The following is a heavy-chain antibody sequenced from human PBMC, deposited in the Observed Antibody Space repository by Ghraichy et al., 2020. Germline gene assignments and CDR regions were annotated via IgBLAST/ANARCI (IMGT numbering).Heavy chain of an antibody. CDR3: ARDLTDDYSFDY. CDR2: IYYSGST. J-gene: IGHJ4*02. V-gene: IGHV4-59*01. CDR1: GGSISSYY. Sequence: SETLSLTCTVSGGSISSYYWSWIRQPPGKGLEWIGYIYYSGSTNYNPSLKSRVTISVDTSKNQFSLKLSSVTAADTAVYYCARDLTDDYSFDYWGQGTLVTVSS. D-gene: IGHD1-1*01.